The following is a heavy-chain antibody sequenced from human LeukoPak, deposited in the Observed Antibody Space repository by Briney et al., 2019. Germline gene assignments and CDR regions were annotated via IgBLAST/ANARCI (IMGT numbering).Heavy chain of an antibody. CDR2: IYNSGGT. CDR3: ATDLVRGVMGY. D-gene: IGHD3-10*01. J-gene: IGHJ4*02. Sequence: PSETLSLTCTVSGGSISSYYWSWIRQHPGKGLEWIGHIYNSGGTYYNPSLKSRVTISVDTSKNQFSLKLSSVTAADTAVYYCATDLVRGVMGYWGQGTLVTVSS. V-gene: IGHV4-59*06. CDR1: GGSISSYY.